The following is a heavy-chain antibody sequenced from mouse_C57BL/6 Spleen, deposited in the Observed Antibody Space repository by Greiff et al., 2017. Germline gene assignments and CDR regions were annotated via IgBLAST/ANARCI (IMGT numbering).Heavy chain of an antibody. CDR3: APTVAMDY. CDR2: IYPGDGDT. CDR1: GYAFSSSW. Sequence: QVQLQQSGPELVKPGASVKISCKASGYAFSSSWMNWVKQRPGKGLEWIGRIYPGDGDTNYNGKFKGKATLTADKSSSTAYMQLSSLTSEDSAVYFCAPTVAMDYWGQGTSVTVSS. D-gene: IGHD4-1*02. V-gene: IGHV1-82*01. J-gene: IGHJ4*01.